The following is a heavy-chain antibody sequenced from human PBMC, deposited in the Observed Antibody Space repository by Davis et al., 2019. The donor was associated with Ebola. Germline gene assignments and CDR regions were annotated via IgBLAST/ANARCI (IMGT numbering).Heavy chain of an antibody. Sequence: GESLKISCTVSGFTFSNNWMSWVRQVPGKGLVWVSSINRDGTTTTYADSVKGRFTISRDNSKNTLFLQLNSLRVEDTALYYCVSGENGDYWGQGTQVTVSS. CDR1: GFTFSNNW. CDR3: VSGENGDY. V-gene: IGHV3-74*01. D-gene: IGHD3-3*01. CDR2: INRDGTTT. J-gene: IGHJ4*02.